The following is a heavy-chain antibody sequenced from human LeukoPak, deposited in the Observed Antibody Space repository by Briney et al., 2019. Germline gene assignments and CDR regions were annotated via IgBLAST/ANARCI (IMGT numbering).Heavy chain of an antibody. V-gene: IGHV3-66*01. J-gene: IGHJ5*02. Sequence: GGSLRLSCAASGFTVSSNYMSWVRQAPGKGLEWVSVIFSGGSTYYADSVKGRFTISRDNSKNTLYLQMNSLRAEDTAVYYCVRDTVGFGELNWFDPWGQGALVTVSS. D-gene: IGHD3-10*01. CDR2: IFSGGST. CDR1: GFTVSSNY. CDR3: VRDTVGFGELNWFDP.